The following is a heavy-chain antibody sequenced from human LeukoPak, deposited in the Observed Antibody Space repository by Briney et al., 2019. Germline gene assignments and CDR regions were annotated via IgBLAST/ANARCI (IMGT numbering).Heavy chain of an antibody. CDR1: GYTFTDYF. J-gene: IGHJ4*02. CDR3: ARVWERSSSAWPFDY. CDR2: INPNSGGT. Sequence: ASVKVSCKASGYTFTDYFMHWVRQAPGQGLEWMGWINPNSGGTNYAQKFQGRVTMTRDTSISTAYMELSRLRSDDTAVYYCARVWERSSSAWPFDYWGQGTLVTVSS. D-gene: IGHD6-25*01. V-gene: IGHV1-2*02.